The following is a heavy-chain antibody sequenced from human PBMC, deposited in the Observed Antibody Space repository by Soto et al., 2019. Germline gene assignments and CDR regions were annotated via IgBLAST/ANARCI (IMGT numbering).Heavy chain of an antibody. J-gene: IGHJ5*02. D-gene: IGHD6-13*01. CDR2: VNDSGMT. Sequence: PSETLSLTCAVYGGSFSVYSWSWIRQPPGKGLEWIGDVNDSGMTHYNPSLESRVSISVDSSKNQFSLKLNSLTAADTAVYFCGSENHSWAAIPVRKIRTNGWFDPWGPGTLVTVSS. CDR3: GSENHSWAAIPVRKIRTNGWFDP. CDR1: GGSFSVYS. V-gene: IGHV4-34*01.